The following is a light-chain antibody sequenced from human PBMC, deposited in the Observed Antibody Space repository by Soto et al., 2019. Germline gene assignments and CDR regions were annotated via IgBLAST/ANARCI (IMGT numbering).Light chain of an antibody. J-gene: IGKJ2*01. V-gene: IGKV1-39*01. CDR3: QQSDSTPYT. CDR2: GAS. CDR1: QSISFY. Sequence: DIQMTQSPSSLSASVGERVTITCRASQSISFYLHWYQQKPGKAPNLLIYGASSLQSGVPSRFSGSGSGTEFTLTISSLQTEDFATYYCQQSDSTPYTFGQGTKLEIK.